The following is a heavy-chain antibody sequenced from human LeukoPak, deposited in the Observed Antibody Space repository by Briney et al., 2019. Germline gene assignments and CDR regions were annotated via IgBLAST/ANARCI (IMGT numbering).Heavy chain of an antibody. D-gene: IGHD2-15*01. J-gene: IGHJ5*02. CDR1: GYTFTGYY. CDR2: ISAYNGNT. CDR3: ARGYCSGGSCSYTIDNWFDP. V-gene: IGHV1-18*04. Sequence: GASVKVSCKASGYTFTGYYMHWVRQAPGQGLEWMGWISAYNGNTNYAQKLQGRVTMTTDTSTSTAYMELRSLRSDGTAVYYCARGYCSGGSCSYTIDNWFDPWGQGTLVTVSS.